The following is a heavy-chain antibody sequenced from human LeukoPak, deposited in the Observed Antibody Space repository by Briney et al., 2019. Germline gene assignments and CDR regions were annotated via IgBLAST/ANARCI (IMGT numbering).Heavy chain of an antibody. D-gene: IGHD6-13*01. Sequence: GGSLRLSCAASGFTFSSYGMHWVRQAPGKGLEWVAVISYDGSNKYYADSVKGRFTISRDNSKNTLYLQMNSLRAEDTAVYYCAKDRPGIAAAGFDYWGQGTLVTVSS. CDR2: ISYDGSNK. CDR3: AKDRPGIAAAGFDY. CDR1: GFTFSSYG. V-gene: IGHV3-30*18. J-gene: IGHJ4*02.